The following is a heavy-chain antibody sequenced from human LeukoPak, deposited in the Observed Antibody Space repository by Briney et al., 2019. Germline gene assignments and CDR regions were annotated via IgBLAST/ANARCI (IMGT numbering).Heavy chain of an antibody. CDR3: ARADSSIAARLSRSSIFNYYYYMDV. CDR2: IKQDGSEK. CDR1: GFTFISYW. D-gene: IGHD6-6*01. J-gene: IGHJ6*03. Sequence: GGSLRLSCAASGFTFISYWMSWVRQAPGKGLEWVANIKQDGSEKYYVDSVKGRFTISRDNAKNSLYLQMNSMRAEDTAVYYCARADSSIAARLSRSSIFNYYYYMDVWGKGTTVTVSS. V-gene: IGHV3-7*01.